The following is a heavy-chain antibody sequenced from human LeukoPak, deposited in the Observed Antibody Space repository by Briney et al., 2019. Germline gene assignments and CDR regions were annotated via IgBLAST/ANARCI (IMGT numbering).Heavy chain of an antibody. CDR3: ARGQLEWENYYYGMDV. CDR2: IKQDGSKK. V-gene: IGHV3-7*01. D-gene: IGHD1-1*01. J-gene: IGHJ6*02. CDR1: GFPFSSYR. Sequence: GGSLRLSCVASGFPFSSYRMTWVRQAPGKGLEWVANIKQDGSKKSYVDSVKGRFTISRDNAKNSLYLQMNSLRAEDTAVYYCARGQLEWENYYYGMDVWGQGTTVTVSS.